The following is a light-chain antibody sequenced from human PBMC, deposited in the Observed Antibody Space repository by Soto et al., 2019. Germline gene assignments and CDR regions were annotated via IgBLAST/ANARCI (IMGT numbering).Light chain of an antibody. V-gene: IGKV3-15*01. CDR3: QQYNTWPSWT. J-gene: IGKJ1*01. Sequence: EKVLTQSPATLSMSPGERATLSCRASQSVSTYLAWYQQKPGQGPRLLIYGASTRATGIPARFSGSGSGTEFTLTISSLQSEDFAVYYFQQYNTWPSWTFGQGTKMEIK. CDR2: GAS. CDR1: QSVSTY.